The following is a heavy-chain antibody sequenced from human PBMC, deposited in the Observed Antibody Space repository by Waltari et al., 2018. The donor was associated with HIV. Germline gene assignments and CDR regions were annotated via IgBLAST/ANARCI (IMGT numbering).Heavy chain of an antibody. CDR2: ISRNGDHI. CDR1: VFCFSTHS. J-gene: IGHJ2*01. D-gene: IGHD3-3*01. CDR3: VSGVVPAPAPPFWYLDV. Sequence: EGQLVVDGGGRVTPGGSLTLSVTTPVFCFSTHSMSWFRQAAGKGLQWVSAISRNGDHIYYEDSLKGRFTISREDARSSIYLQMDSLRGEDTAVYYCVSGVVPAPAPPFWYLDVWGRGTLVTVSS. V-gene: IGHV3-21*02.